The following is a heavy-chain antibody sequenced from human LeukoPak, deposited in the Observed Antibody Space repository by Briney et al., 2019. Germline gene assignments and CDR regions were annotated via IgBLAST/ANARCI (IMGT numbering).Heavy chain of an antibody. V-gene: IGHV3-66*01. CDR3: ARGFYDGVNWFDP. CDR1: GFTVSSKY. Sequence: PGGSLRLSCAASGFTVSSKYMSWVRQAPGEGLEWVSVIYTGGSTYYADSVKGRFTISRDNSKNTLYLQMNSLRAEDTAVYYCARGFYDGVNWFDPWGQGTLVTVSS. J-gene: IGHJ5*02. CDR2: IYTGGST. D-gene: IGHD5/OR15-5a*01.